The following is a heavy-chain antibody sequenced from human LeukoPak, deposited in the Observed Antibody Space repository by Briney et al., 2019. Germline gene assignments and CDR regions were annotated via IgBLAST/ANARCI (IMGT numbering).Heavy chain of an antibody. D-gene: IGHD2-21*02. V-gene: IGHV1-69*13. Sequence: SVKASCKASGGTFSSYAISCVRQAPGQGLEWMGGIIPIFGTANYAQKFQGRVTITADESTSTAYMELSSLRSQDTAVYYCAREVVTPSAFDIWGQGTMVTVSS. CDR1: GGTFSSYA. CDR2: IIPIFGTA. J-gene: IGHJ3*02. CDR3: AREVVTPSAFDI.